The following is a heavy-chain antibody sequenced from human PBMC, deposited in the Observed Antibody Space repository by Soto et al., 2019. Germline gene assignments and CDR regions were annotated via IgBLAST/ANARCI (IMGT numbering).Heavy chain of an antibody. D-gene: IGHD4-17*01. CDR1: GGSISSYY. V-gene: IGHV4-59*01. Sequence: SETLSLTCTVSGGSISSYYWSWIRQPPGKGLEWIGYIYYSGSTNYNPSLKSRVTISVDTSKNQFSLKLSSVTAADTAVYYCARGALYGDRISSFDYWGQGTLVTVSS. CDR2: IYYSGST. CDR3: ARGALYGDRISSFDY. J-gene: IGHJ4*02.